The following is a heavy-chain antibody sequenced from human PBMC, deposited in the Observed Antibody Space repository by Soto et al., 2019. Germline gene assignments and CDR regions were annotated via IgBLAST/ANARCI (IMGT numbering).Heavy chain of an antibody. Sequence: EVELLESGGGLVQPGGSLRLSCAASGFTFTSYAINWVRQAPGKGLEWVSGISGTGGGTYYADSVKGRFTISRDYSENTVYLQMNRLRAADTAVYYCAKEEDGSGSEPFFDFWGRGTLVSVSS. CDR2: ISGTGGGT. CDR3: AKEEDGSGSEPFFDF. J-gene: IGHJ4*02. V-gene: IGHV3-23*01. CDR1: GFTFTSYA. D-gene: IGHD6-19*01.